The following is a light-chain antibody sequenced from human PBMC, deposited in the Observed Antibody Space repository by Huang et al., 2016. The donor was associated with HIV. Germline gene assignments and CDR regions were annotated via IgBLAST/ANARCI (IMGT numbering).Light chain of an antibody. V-gene: IGKV3D-15*01. CDR3: QQYNKWPHT. J-gene: IGKJ2*01. CDR1: QSVSSD. CDR2: GAS. Sequence: EIVVTQSPATLSVSPGGRATLSCRASQSVSSDLAWYQQKPGQSPRLPMYGASTRATGFPARFSGSGSGTEFTLTISSLQSEDFAVYYCQQYNKWPHTFGQGTKLEI.